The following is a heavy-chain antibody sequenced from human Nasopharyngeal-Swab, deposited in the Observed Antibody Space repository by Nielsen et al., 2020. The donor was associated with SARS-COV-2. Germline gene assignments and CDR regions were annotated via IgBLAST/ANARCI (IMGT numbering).Heavy chain of an antibody. V-gene: IGHV3-23*01. CDR3: AEAEYDYVWGSYRAAFDY. J-gene: IGHJ4*02. CDR2: ISGSGGST. D-gene: IGHD3-16*02. Sequence: WIRQPPGKGLEWVSAISGSGGSTYYADSVKGRFTISRDNSKNTLYLQMNSLRAEDTAVYYCAEAEYDYVWGSYRAAFDYWGQGTLVTVSS.